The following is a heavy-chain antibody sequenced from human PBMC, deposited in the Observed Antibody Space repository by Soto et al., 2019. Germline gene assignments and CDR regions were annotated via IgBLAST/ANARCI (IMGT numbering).Heavy chain of an antibody. Sequence: SETRSLTCAVYGGSFSGYYWSWIRQGPGKGVEWIGEINHRASTNYNPSLKSRVTISVDTSKNQFSRKLSSVTAADTAVYYCARVPLLWTTVTSSYYYYYGMDVWGQGTTVTVSS. CDR3: ARVPLLWTTVTSSYYYYYGMDV. J-gene: IGHJ6*02. V-gene: IGHV4-34*01. CDR1: GGSFSGYY. D-gene: IGHD4-4*01. CDR2: INHRAST.